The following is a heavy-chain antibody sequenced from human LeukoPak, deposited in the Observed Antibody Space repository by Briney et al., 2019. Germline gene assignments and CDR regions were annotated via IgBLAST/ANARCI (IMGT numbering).Heavy chain of an antibody. CDR2: IYYSRST. V-gene: IGHV4-59*11. J-gene: IGHJ1*01. D-gene: IGHD3-22*01. Sequence: SETLSLTCTVSGGSISSHYWSWIRQPPGKGLEWIGDIYYSRSTNYNPSLKSRVTISVDTSKNQFSLKLSSVTAADTAVYYCARGLGYYDSSGYYYEYFQHWGQGTLVTVSS. CDR3: ARGLGYYDSSGYYYEYFQH. CDR1: GGSISSHY.